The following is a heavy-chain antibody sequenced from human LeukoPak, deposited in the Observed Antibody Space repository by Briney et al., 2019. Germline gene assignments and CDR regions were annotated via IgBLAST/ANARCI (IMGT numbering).Heavy chain of an antibody. CDR3: AKDLSSAITSALVLDV. J-gene: IGHJ6*02. CDR1: GFTFDDYA. V-gene: IGHV3-9*01. D-gene: IGHD3-22*01. CDR2: ITWNRDNI. Sequence: GGSLRLSCTVSGFTFDDYAMHWVRHTPGKGLEWVAGITWNRDNIGYGDSVKGRFTISRDDVKNVLYLQMNSLRPEDTALYYCAKDLSSAITSALVLDVWGQGTTV.